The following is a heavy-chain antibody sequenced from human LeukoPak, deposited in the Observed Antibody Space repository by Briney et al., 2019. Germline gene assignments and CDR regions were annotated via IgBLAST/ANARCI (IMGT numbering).Heavy chain of an antibody. D-gene: IGHD3-10*01. CDR2: INPSGGST. CDR3: ARDPFGEFPFDY. Sequence: GASVKVSCKASGYTFTSYYMHWVRQAPGQGLEWMGIINPSGGSTSYAQKFQGRVTMTRDASTSTVYMELSSLRSEDTAVYYCARDPFGEFPFDYWGQGTLVTVSS. V-gene: IGHV1-46*01. CDR1: GYTFTSYY. J-gene: IGHJ4*02.